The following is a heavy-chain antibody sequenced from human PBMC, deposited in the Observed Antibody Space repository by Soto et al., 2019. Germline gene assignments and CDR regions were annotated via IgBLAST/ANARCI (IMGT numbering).Heavy chain of an antibody. J-gene: IGHJ6*02. CDR2: ISSSGSTI. V-gene: IGHV3-11*01. Sequence: QVQLVESGGGLVKPGGSLRLSCAASGFTFSDYYMSWIRQAPGKGLEWVSYISSSGSTIYYADSVKGRFTISRDNAKNPLYLQMNSLRAEDTAVYYCARLDGNSYDSSGYYYYYYGMDVWGQGTTVTVSS. D-gene: IGHD3-22*01. CDR1: GFTFSDYY. CDR3: ARLDGNSYDSSGYYYYYYGMDV.